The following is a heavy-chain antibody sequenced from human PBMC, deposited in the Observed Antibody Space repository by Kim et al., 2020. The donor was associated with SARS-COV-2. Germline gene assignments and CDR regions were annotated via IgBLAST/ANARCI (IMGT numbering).Heavy chain of an antibody. CDR2: IYHRGST. CDR1: GGSISSSNW. J-gene: IGHJ6*01. Sequence: TLSLTCAVSGGSISSSNWWSCVRQHQGTGLEWIGEIYHRGSTNYNPSINSRVTILVDKSKNQFSLKLSSVTAAATAVTYCERGVTMVRGVGGDYYYYG. V-gene: IGHV4-4*02. D-gene: IGHD3-10*01. CDR3: ERGVTMVRGVGGDYYYYG.